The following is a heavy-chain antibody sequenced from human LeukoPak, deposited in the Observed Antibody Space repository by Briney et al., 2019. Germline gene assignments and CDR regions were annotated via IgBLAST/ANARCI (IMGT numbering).Heavy chain of an antibody. J-gene: IGHJ4*02. CDR2: INSDGSST. V-gene: IGHV3-74*01. Sequence: GGSLRLSCAASGSTFSSYWMHWVRQAPGKGLVWVSRINSDGSSTSYADSVKGRFTISRDNAKNTLYLQMNSLRAEDTAVYYCARGSLWQQLAHFDYWGQGTLVTVSS. CDR1: GSTFSSYW. CDR3: ARGSLWQQLAHFDY. D-gene: IGHD6-13*01.